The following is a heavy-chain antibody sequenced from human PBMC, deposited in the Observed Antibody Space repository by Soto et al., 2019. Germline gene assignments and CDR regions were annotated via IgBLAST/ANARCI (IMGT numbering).Heavy chain of an antibody. CDR2: IYYSGST. Sequence: SETLSLTCTVSGGSISSYYWSWIRQPPGKGLEWIGYIYYSGSTNYNPSLKSRATISVDTSKNQFSLKLSSVTAADTAVYYCARARRTKLRFLEWLPGDNWFDPWGQGTQVTVSS. CDR3: ARARRTKLRFLEWLPGDNWFDP. V-gene: IGHV4-59*08. CDR1: GGSISSYY. J-gene: IGHJ5*02. D-gene: IGHD3-3*01.